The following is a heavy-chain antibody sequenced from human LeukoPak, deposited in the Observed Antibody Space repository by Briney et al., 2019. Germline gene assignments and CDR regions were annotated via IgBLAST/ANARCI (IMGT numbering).Heavy chain of an antibody. D-gene: IGHD5-12*01. Sequence: GGSLRLSCAASGFTFSSYSMNWVRQAPGKGLEWVSSISGSSNYIYYADSVKGRFTISRDNAKNSLYLQMNSLRAEDTAVYYCARGGPTNIVATIDEYWGQGTLVTVSS. CDR3: ARGGPTNIVATIDEY. J-gene: IGHJ4*02. V-gene: IGHV3-21*01. CDR2: ISGSSNYI. CDR1: GFTFSSYS.